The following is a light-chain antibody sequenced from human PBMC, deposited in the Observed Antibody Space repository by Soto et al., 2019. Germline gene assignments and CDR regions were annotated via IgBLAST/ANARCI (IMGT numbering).Light chain of an antibody. CDR1: QSISSH. CDR2: AAS. J-gene: IGKJ2*01. V-gene: IGKV1-39*01. Sequence: DIQMTQSPSSLSASVGDRVTITCRASQSISSHLNWYEQKPGKAPKLLIFAASSLQSGVPARFSGSGSGTDFTLTISNMQPEDLATYYWQQSYNTPLTFGQGTKLEIK. CDR3: QQSYNTPLT.